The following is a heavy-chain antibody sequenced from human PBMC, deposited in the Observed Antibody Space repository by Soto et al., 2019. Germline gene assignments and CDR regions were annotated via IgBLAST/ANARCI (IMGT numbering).Heavy chain of an antibody. J-gene: IGHJ4*02. CDR2: IRSKAKKYAT. Sequence: EVQLEESGGGLVQPGGSLKLSCAGLGFNFSGSALHWVRQPSGKGLEWVGRIRSKAKKYATTYATSVQGRFSLSRDDSKNTAFLKMTSLRDEDTGVYFCTGRAGDSLQDSWGGGAVVTVSS. CDR1: GFNFSGSA. V-gene: IGHV3-73*01. CDR3: TGRAGDSLQDS. D-gene: IGHD4-17*01.